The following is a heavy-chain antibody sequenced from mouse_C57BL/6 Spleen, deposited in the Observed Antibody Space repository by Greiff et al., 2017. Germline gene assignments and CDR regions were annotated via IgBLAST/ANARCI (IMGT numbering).Heavy chain of an antibody. J-gene: IGHJ2*01. CDR2: INPSSGYT. Sequence: VQLQESGAELARPGASVKMSCKASGYTFTSYTMHWVKQRPGQGLEWIGYINPSSGYTKYNQKFKDKATLTADKSSSTAYMQLSSLTSEDSAVYYCARLGDGYYGYWGQGTTLTVSS. D-gene: IGHD2-3*01. V-gene: IGHV1-4*01. CDR1: GYTFTSYT. CDR3: ARLGDGYYGY.